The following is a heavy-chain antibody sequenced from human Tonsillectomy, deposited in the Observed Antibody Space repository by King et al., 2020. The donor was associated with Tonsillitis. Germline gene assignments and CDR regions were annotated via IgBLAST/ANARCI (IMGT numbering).Heavy chain of an antibody. D-gene: IGHD3-22*01. J-gene: IGHJ4*01. V-gene: IGHV3-23*03. CDR3: AKDLDDSSGYYFDY. CDR2: IYSGGSST. Sequence: VPQAPGKGLEWVSLIYSGGSSTSSADSVKGRFTISRDNSKNTLYLQMNSLRAEDTALYYCAKDLDDSSGYYFDYWGQGTLVTVSS.